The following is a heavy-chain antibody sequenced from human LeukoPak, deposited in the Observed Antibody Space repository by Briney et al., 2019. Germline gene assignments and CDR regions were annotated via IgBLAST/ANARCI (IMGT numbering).Heavy chain of an antibody. CDR3: ASQYISSSNY. V-gene: IGHV3-7*05. CDR1: GFTFSSYW. D-gene: IGHD6-6*01. J-gene: IGHJ4*02. CDR2: IKEDGSEK. Sequence: GGSLRLSCAASGFTFSSYWMSWVRQAPGKGLEWVANIKEDGSEKNYVDSVKGRFTISRDNAKNSLHLQMNSLRGEDTAVYYCASQYISSSNYWGQGTLVTVSS.